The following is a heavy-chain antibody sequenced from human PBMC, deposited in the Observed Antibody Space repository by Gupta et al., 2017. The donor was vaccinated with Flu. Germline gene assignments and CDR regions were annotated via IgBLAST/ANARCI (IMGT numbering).Heavy chain of an antibody. CDR2: ISSSGSTI. CDR3: ARVSWVAAPDY. V-gene: IGHV3-48*03. CDR1: GFPFSSYE. Sequence: EVQLVESGGGLVQPGGTMRLTCAASGFPFSSYEMNWVRQAPGKGLEWVSYISSSGSTIYYADSVKGRFTISRDNAKNSLYLQMNSLRAEDTAVYYCARVSWVAAPDYWGQGTLVTVSS. D-gene: IGHD6-13*01. J-gene: IGHJ4*02.